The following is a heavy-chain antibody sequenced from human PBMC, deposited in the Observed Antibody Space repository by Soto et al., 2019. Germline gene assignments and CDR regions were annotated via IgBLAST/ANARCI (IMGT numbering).Heavy chain of an antibody. V-gene: IGHV1-2*04. CDR1: GYTFTGYY. CDR2: INPNSGGT. D-gene: IGHD2-2*01. Sequence: ASVKVSCKASGYTFTGYYMHWVRQAPGQGLEWMGWINPNSGGTNYAQKFQGWVTMTRDTSISTAYMELSRLRSDDTAVYYCARVKCSSTSRYDDYYYYYGMDVWGQGTTVTVSS. J-gene: IGHJ6*02. CDR3: ARVKCSSTSRYDDYYYYYGMDV.